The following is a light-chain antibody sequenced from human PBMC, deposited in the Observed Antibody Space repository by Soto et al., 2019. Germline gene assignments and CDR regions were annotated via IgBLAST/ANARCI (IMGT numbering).Light chain of an antibody. CDR3: TSYAGSDIWV. J-gene: IGLJ3*02. CDR1: SSDGRAYNY. CDR2: EVS. Sequence: QSALTQPPSASGSPGQSVTISCTGTSSDGRAYNYVSWYQQYPGKAPKLMIYEVSKRPSGVPDRFSGSKSGKTASLTVSGLQPEDEADYYCTSYAGSDIWVFGGGTKLTVL. V-gene: IGLV2-8*01.